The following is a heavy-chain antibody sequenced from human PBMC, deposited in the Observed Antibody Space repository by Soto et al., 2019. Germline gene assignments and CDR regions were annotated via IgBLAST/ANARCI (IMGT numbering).Heavy chain of an antibody. J-gene: IGHJ6*02. CDR2: ISYDGSNK. V-gene: IGHV3-30*18. CDR1: GFTFSSYG. CDR3: AKVGVRGYSGYDYYYYYGMDV. Sequence: GALRLSCAASGFTFSSYGMHWVRQAPGKGLEWVAVISYDGSNKYYADSVKGRFTISRGNSKNTLYLQMNSLRAEDTAVYYCAKVGVRGYSGYDYYYYYGMDVWGQGTTVTVSS. D-gene: IGHD5-12*01.